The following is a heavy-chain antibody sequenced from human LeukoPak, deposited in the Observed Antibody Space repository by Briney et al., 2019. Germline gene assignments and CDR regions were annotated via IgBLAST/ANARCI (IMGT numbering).Heavy chain of an antibody. CDR3: ARDKRMNGYFDY. J-gene: IGHJ4*02. V-gene: IGHV4-59*01. D-gene: IGHD2-8*01. CDR2: IYYSGST. CDR1: GGSISSYY. Sequence: PSETLSLTCTVSGGSISSYYRSWIRQPPGKGLEWIGYIYYSGSTNYNPSLKSRVTISVDTSKNQFSLKLSSVTAADTAVYYCARDKRMNGYFDYWGQGTLVTVSS.